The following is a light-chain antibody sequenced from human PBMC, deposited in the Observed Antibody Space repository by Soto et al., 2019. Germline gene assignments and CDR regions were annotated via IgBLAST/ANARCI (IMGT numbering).Light chain of an antibody. CDR2: QVN. Sequence: QSVLTQPASVSGSPGQSITISCTGTSSDVGRYNYVSWYQHHPGKVPKLIVYQVNYRPSGVSNRFSGSKSGTTASLTISGLQAEAEADYYCTSYTTISTRVFGTGTKVTVL. V-gene: IGLV2-14*01. CDR1: SSDVGRYNY. J-gene: IGLJ1*01. CDR3: TSYTTISTRV.